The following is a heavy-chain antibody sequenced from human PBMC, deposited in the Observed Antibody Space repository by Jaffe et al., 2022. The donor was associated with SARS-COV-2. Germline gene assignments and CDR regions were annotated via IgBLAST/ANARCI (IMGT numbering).Heavy chain of an antibody. D-gene: IGHD3-3*01. J-gene: IGHJ4*02. V-gene: IGHV3-7*03. Sequence: DVRLVESGGGLVQPGGSLRLSCAGSGFTFSSSWMGWVRQAPGKGLEWVANIKEDGSDKSYLDSVRGRFTISRDNAKNSLYLQMNSLRAEDTAVYYCATVRGVGDFWSGYFFVSSTYFDSWGQGTLVSVSS. CDR3: ATVRGVGDFWSGYFFVSSTYFDS. CDR1: GFTFSSSW. CDR2: IKEDGSDK.